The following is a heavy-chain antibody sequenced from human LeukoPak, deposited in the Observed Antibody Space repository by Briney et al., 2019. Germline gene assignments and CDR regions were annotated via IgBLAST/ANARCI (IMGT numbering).Heavy chain of an antibody. J-gene: IGHJ4*02. Sequence: GGSLRLSCAASGFNLDSNGMHWVRQAPGKGLEWVAPVSYDGTNKYYSDSVKGRFTISRDNSKNTLYLQMNSLRAEDTAVYYCARDYDILTGYSNGYYFDYWGQGTLVTVSS. CDR1: GFNLDSNG. CDR2: VSYDGTNK. V-gene: IGHV3-30*03. CDR3: ARDYDILTGYSNGYYFDY. D-gene: IGHD3-9*01.